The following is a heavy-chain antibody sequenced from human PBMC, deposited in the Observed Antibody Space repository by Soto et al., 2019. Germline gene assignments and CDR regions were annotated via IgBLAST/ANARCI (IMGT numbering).Heavy chain of an antibody. CDR3: ARDRYCSSTRCYVRVAY. J-gene: IGHJ4*02. V-gene: IGHV3-21*01. Sequence: PGGSLRLSCAASGFTFISYSMNWVLQAPGKGLEWVSSISSSSSYIYYADSVKGRFTISRDNAKNSLYLQMNSLRAEDTAMYYCARDRYCSSTRCYVRVAYWGQGTLVTVSS. D-gene: IGHD2-2*01. CDR2: ISSSSSYI. CDR1: GFTFISYS.